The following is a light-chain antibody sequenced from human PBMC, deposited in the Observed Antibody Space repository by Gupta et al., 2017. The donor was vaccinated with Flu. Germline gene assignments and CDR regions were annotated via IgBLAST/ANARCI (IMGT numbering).Light chain of an antibody. Sequence: SYELTQPPSVSVSPGQTARITCSGDALPKRYAYWYQQKSGQAHVLVIYEDSKRPSGIPERFSGSSSGTMATVTISGAQVEDEADYYCYSTDSSGNHRVFGGGTKLTVL. CDR3: YSTDSSGNHRV. CDR2: EDS. J-gene: IGLJ3*02. V-gene: IGLV3-10*01. CDR1: ALPKRY.